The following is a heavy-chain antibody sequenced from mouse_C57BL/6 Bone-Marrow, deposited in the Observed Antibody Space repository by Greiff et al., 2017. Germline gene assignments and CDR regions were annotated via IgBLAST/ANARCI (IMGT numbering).Heavy chain of an antibody. CDR1: GYAFSSYW. V-gene: IGHV1-80*01. CDR2: LYPGDGDT. CDR3: ARKTGNYYAMDY. Sequence: QVQLQQSGAELVKPGASVKISCKASGYAFSSYWMNWVKQRPGKGLEWIGQLYPGDGDTNYNGKFKGKATLTADKSSSTAYMQLSSLTSEDSAVYFCARKTGNYYAMDYWGQGTSVTVSS. J-gene: IGHJ4*01. D-gene: IGHD4-1*01.